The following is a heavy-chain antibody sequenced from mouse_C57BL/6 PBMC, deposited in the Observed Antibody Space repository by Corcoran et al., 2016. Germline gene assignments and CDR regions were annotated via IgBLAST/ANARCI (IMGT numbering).Heavy chain of an antibody. J-gene: IGHJ3*01. CDR2: INPNNGGT. CDR1: GYTFTDYY. Sequence: EVQLQQSGPELVKPGASVKISCKASGYTFTDYYMNWVKQSHGKSLEWIGDINPNNGGTSYNQKFKGKATLTVDKSSSTAYMELRSLTSEDSAVYYCARIGYDWFAYWGQGTLVTVSA. V-gene: IGHV1-26*01. D-gene: IGHD2-2*01. CDR3: ARIGYDWFAY.